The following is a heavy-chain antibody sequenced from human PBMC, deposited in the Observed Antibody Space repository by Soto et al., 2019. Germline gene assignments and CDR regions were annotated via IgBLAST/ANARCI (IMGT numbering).Heavy chain of an antibody. CDR2: INPSGGST. V-gene: IGHV1-46*01. CDR3: ARVGYSSSPRGYYYYGMDV. D-gene: IGHD6-13*01. Sequence: WASVKVSCEASGGTFSSYAMSWVRQARGEGLEWMGIINPSGGSTSYAQKFQGRVTMTRDTSTSTVYMELSSLRSEDTAVYYCARVGYSSSPRGYYYYGMDVWGQGTTVTVSS. CDR1: GGTFSSYA. J-gene: IGHJ6*02.